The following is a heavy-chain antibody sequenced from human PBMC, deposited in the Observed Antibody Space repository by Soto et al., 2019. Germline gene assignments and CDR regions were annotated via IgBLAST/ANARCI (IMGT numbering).Heavy chain of an antibody. J-gene: IGHJ5*02. CDR3: TRDLGFGIAAASHNWFDP. D-gene: IGHD6-13*01. CDR1: GFTFGDYA. Sequence: GGSLRLSCTASGFTFGDYAMRWLRQAPGKGLEWVSFIRSKAYGETAEHAASVRGRFIISRDDSKSIVHLQMNSLKTEDTGVYYCTRDLGFGIAAASHNWFDPWGQGTQVTVSS. CDR2: IRSKAYGETA. V-gene: IGHV3-49*03.